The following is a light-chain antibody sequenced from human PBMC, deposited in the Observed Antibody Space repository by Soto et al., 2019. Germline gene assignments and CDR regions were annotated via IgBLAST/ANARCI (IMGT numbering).Light chain of an antibody. V-gene: IGKV1-12*01. Sequence: DIQMTQSPSSVSVSVGDRVTITCRASQGISSWFAWYQQKPGKAPNLLIYAASSLKSGVPSRFSGSGSGTDFTLTISSLQPEDFATYYCQQTNSFPLTFGGGTKVEIK. J-gene: IGKJ4*01. CDR3: QQTNSFPLT. CDR2: AAS. CDR1: QGISSW.